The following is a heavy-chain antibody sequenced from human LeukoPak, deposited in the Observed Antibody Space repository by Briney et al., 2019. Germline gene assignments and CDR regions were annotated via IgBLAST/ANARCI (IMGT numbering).Heavy chain of an antibody. D-gene: IGHD6-13*01. CDR3: ARGPRYSSSWYSIGVNDY. CDR1: GGSFSGYY. J-gene: IGHJ4*02. V-gene: IGHV4-34*01. CDR2: INHSGST. Sequence: SETLSLTCAVYGGSFSGYYWSWIRQPPGKGLEWIGEINHSGSTNYNPSLKSRVTISVDTSKNQFSLKLSSVTAADTAVYYCARGPRYSSSWYSIGVNDYWGQGTLVTVSS.